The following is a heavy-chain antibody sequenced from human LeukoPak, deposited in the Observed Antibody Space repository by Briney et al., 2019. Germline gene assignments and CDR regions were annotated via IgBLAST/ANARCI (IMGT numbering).Heavy chain of an antibody. CDR3: ARLTSWFVLDY. J-gene: IGHJ4*02. CDR1: GGSISSYY. D-gene: IGHD1-1*01. CDR2: IYYTGST. Sequence: SETLSLTCTVSGGSISSYYWSWIRQSPGKGLEWIGYIYYTGSTNYNPSLKSRVTISLDTSKNQFSLRLSSVTAADTAVYYCARLTSWFVLDYWGQGTLVTVSS. V-gene: IGHV4-59*01.